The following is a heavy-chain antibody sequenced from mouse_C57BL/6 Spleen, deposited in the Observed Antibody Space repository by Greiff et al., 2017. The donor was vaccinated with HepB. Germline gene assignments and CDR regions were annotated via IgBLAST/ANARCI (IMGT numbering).Heavy chain of an antibody. Sequence: VQLQQSGPELVKPGASVKIPCKASGYAFTDYNMDWVKQSHGKSLEWIGDINPNNGGTIYNQKFKGKATLTVDKSSSTAYMELRSLTSEDTAVYYCARRAVYYGSSFDYWGQGTTLTVSS. V-gene: IGHV1-18*01. D-gene: IGHD1-1*01. CDR1: GYAFTDYN. J-gene: IGHJ2*01. CDR2: INPNNGGT. CDR3: ARRAVYYGSSFDY.